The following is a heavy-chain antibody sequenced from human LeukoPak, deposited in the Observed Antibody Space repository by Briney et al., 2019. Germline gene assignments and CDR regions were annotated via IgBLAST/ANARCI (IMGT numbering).Heavy chain of an antibody. J-gene: IGHJ6*03. CDR1: GGSIINRSYY. CDR2: IYYSGTT. CDR3: VARNGDYSYMDV. Sequence: SENLSRNCTVSGGSIINRSYYWDWIRQPPGKGLEWIGSIYYSGTTYYNPSLKSRVTISVDASKNQFSLKLSSVTAADTAVYYCVARNGDYSYMDVWGKGTTVTVSS. V-gene: IGHV4-39*01. D-gene: IGHD1-1*01.